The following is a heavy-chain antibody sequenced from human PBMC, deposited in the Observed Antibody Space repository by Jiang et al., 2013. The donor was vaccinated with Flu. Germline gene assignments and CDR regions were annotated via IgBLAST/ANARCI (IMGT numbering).Heavy chain of an antibody. D-gene: IGHD6-19*01. Sequence: LLKPSETLSLTCTVSGGSISSYYWSWIRQPPGKGLEWIGYIYYSGSTNYNPSLKSRVTISVDTSKNQFSLKLSSVTAADTAVYYCARDRSSGWGGFDYWGQGTLVTVVL. J-gene: IGHJ4*02. CDR2: IYYSGST. CDR3: ARDRSSGWGGFDY. V-gene: IGHV4-59*13. CDR1: GGSISSYY.